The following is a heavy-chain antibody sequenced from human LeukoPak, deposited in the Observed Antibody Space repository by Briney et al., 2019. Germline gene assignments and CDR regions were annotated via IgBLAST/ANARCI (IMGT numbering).Heavy chain of an antibody. D-gene: IGHD2/OR15-2a*01. J-gene: IGHJ4*02. CDR2: ISSSTSTI. CDR1: GFTFSSHS. CDR3: ARDRFLRRPEPAEY. Sequence: PGGSLRLSCAASGFTFSSHSMNWVRQAPGKGLEWVSYISSSTSTIYYADSVKGRFTISRDNAKNSLYLQMKSLRAEDTALYYCARDRFLRRPEPAEYWGQGTLVTVSS. V-gene: IGHV3-48*04.